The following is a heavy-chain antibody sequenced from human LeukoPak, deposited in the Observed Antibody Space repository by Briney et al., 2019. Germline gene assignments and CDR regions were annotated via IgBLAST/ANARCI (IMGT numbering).Heavy chain of an antibody. Sequence: GGSLRLSCAVSGFTLNDFAMSWVRQAPGKGLEWVSSISRNEDTTYYADSVKGRFTISRDNSKNTLYLQMNSLRAEDTAVYYCAKDSRLLGYYFDYWGQGTLVTVSS. CDR1: GFTLNDFA. CDR3: AKDSRLLGYYFDY. J-gene: IGHJ4*02. CDR2: ISRNEDTT. V-gene: IGHV3-23*01.